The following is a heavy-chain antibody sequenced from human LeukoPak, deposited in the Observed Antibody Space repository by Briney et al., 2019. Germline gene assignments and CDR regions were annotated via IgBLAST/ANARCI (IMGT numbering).Heavy chain of an antibody. D-gene: IGHD3-10*01. CDR1: GYSFTNYW. V-gene: IGHV5-51*01. CDR2: IYPDDSDT. J-gene: IGHJ4*02. Sequence: GESLKISCKGSGYSFTNYWISWVRQMPGKGLEWMGIIYPDDSDTRYSPSFQGHVTISADKSISTASLHWSSLKASDTAMYYCARQSGSGSYGNFDYWGQGTLVTVSS. CDR3: ARQSGSGSYGNFDY.